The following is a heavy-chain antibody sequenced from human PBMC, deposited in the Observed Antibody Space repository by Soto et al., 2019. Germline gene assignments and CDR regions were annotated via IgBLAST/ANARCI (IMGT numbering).Heavy chain of an antibody. V-gene: IGHV1-58*01. D-gene: IGHD6-19*01. CDR2: IVVGSGNT. J-gene: IGHJ5*02. CDR3: ARIHSSGWYNWFDP. CDR1: GFTFTNSA. Sequence: ASVKVSCKASGFTFTNSAVQWVRQARGQRLEWIGWIVVGSGNTNYAQNFQERVTISRDMSTSTAYMELSSLRSEDTAVYYCARIHSSGWYNWFDPWGQGTLVTVSS.